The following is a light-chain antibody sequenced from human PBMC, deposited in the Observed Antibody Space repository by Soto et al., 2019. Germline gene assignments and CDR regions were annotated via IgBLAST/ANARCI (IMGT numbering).Light chain of an antibody. J-gene: IGKJ1*01. CDR1: QSVLYSSNNKNY. Sequence: DIVMTQSPDSLAVSLGERATINCKSSQSVLYSSNNKNYLAWYQQKPGQPPKLLIYWASTRESGVPDRFSGSGSGTDFTLTSRSLQAEDVAVYYCQQYYSTPWTFCQGTKVEIK. V-gene: IGKV4-1*01. CDR3: QQYYSTPWT. CDR2: WAS.